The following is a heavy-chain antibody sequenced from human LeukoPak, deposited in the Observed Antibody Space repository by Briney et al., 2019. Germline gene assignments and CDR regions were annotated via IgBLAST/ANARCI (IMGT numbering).Heavy chain of an antibody. CDR1: GSSISSSSYY. CDR3: ASITRDGYNLDFDY. CDR2: IYYSGST. J-gene: IGHJ4*02. D-gene: IGHD5-24*01. V-gene: IGHV4-39*07. Sequence: SETLSLTCTVSGSSISSSSYYWGWIRQPPGKGLEWIGSIYYSGSTYYNPSLKSRVTISVDTSKNQFSLKLSSVTAADTAVYYCASITRDGYNLDFDYWGQGTLVTVSS.